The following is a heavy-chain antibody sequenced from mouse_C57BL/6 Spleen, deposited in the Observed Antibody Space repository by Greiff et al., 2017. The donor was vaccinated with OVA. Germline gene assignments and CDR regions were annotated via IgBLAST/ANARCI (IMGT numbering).Heavy chain of an antibody. Sequence: EVNVVESGEGLVKPGGSLKLSCAASGFTFSSYAMSWVRQTPEKRLEWVAYISSGGDYIYYADTVKGRFTISRDNARNTLYLQMSSLKSEDTAMYYCTRDKDYSNYRAMDYWGQGTSVTVSS. CDR1: GFTFSSYA. V-gene: IGHV5-9-1*02. CDR2: ISSGGDYI. D-gene: IGHD2-5*01. CDR3: TRDKDYSNYRAMDY. J-gene: IGHJ4*01.